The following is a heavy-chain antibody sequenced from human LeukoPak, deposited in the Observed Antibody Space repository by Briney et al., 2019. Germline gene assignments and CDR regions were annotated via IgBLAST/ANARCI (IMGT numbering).Heavy chain of an antibody. CDR3: ARVSPNTVTTLQYFDY. V-gene: IGHV3-48*03. Sequence: GGSLRLSCAASGFTFSTYEMNWVRQAPGKGLEWVSYISSSGSTIYYADSVKGRFTISRDNAKNSLYLQMNSLRAEDTAVYYCARVSPNTVTTLQYFDYWGQGTLVTVSS. CDR1: GFTFSTYE. J-gene: IGHJ4*02. CDR2: ISSSGSTI. D-gene: IGHD4-17*01.